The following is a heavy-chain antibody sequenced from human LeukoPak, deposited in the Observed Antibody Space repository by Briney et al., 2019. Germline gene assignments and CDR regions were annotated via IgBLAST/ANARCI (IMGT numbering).Heavy chain of an antibody. Sequence: VASVKVSCKASGYTFTSYGISWVRQAPGQGLEWMGWISAYNGNTNYAQKLQGRVTMTTDTSTSTAYMELRSLRSDDTAVYYCARDLGYYGSGSYPNWFDPWGQGTLVTVSS. CDR1: GYTFTSYG. J-gene: IGHJ5*02. V-gene: IGHV1-18*01. CDR3: ARDLGYYGSGSYPNWFDP. D-gene: IGHD3-10*01. CDR2: ISAYNGNT.